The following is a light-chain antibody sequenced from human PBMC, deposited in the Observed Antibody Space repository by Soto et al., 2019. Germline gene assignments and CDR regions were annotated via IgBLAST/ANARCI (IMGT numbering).Light chain of an antibody. Sequence: QSVLTQPASVSGSPGQSITISCTGTSSDVGAYNYVSWYQHHPGKVPKLLIYEVTNRPSGVSDRFSGSKSGNTASLTISGPQAEDEADYYCSSKRDSSTLLVFGTGTKVTVL. J-gene: IGLJ1*01. CDR1: SSDVGAYNY. V-gene: IGLV2-14*01. CDR2: EVT. CDR3: SSKRDSSTLLV.